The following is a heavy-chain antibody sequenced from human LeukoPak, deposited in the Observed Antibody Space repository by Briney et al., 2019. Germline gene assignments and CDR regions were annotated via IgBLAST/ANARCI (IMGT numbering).Heavy chain of an antibody. V-gene: IGHV4-30-4*01. J-gene: IGHJ4*02. Sequence: SETLSLTCTVSGGSISSGDYSWSWLRQSPGKGLEWIGSIYYSGSTYYNPSLKSRVTISVNTSKNHFSLKLSSVTAADTAVYYCARWGDYWGQGTLVTVSS. CDR2: IYYSGST. CDR1: GGSISSGDYS. CDR3: ARWGDY. D-gene: IGHD3-16*01.